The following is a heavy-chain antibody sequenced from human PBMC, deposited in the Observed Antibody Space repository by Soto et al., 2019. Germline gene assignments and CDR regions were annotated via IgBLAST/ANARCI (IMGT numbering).Heavy chain of an antibody. Sequence: ASVKVSCKASGYTFTSYNINWVRQATGQGLEWMGWMNPNSGNTGYAQKFQGRVTMTRNTSISTAYMELSSLRSEDTAVYYCARGPGYSSSWYEGYFGYYYGMDVWGQGTTVTVSS. CDR3: ARGPGYSSSWYEGYFGYYYGMDV. D-gene: IGHD6-13*01. J-gene: IGHJ6*02. CDR2: MNPNSGNT. CDR1: GYTFTSYN. V-gene: IGHV1-8*01.